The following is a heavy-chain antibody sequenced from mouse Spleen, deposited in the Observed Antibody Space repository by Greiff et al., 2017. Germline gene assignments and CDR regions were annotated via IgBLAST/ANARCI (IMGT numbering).Heavy chain of an antibody. CDR3: ARSRYDGLDY. J-gene: IGHJ2*01. CDR2: IYPGSGNT. D-gene: IGHD2-14*01. CDR1: GYSFTSYY. Sequence: QVQLQQSGPELVKPGASVKISCKASGYSFTSYYIHWVKQRPGQGLEWIGWIYPGSGNTKYNEKFKGKATLTEDTSSSTAYMQLSSLTSEDSAVYYCARSRYDGLDYWGQGTTLTVSS. V-gene: IGHV1-66*01.